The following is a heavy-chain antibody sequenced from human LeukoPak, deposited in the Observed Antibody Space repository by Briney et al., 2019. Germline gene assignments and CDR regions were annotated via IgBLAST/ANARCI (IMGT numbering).Heavy chain of an antibody. J-gene: IGHJ6*03. CDR2: MNPNSGNT. D-gene: IGHD6-13*01. Sequence: ASVKVSCKASGYTFTSYDINWVRQATGQGLEWMGWMNPNSGNTGYAQKFQGRVTMTRNTSISTAYMELGSLRSEDTAVYCCAIERSSWNYYYYYYMDVWGKGTTVTVSS. CDR3: AIERSSWNYYYYYYMDV. V-gene: IGHV1-8*01. CDR1: GYTFTSYD.